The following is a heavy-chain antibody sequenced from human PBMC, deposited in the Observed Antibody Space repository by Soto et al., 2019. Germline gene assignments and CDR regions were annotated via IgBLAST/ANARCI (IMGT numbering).Heavy chain of an antibody. CDR2: IIPIFGTA. CDR1: VGTISSYA. Sequence: SVKVSCKASVGTISSYASSWVRQAPGQGLEWMGGIIPIFGTANYAQKFQGRVTITADESTSTAYMELSSLRSEDTAVYYCASARDAWSYYDSSGYLFDYRGQGTLVTVSS. CDR3: ASARDAWSYYDSSGYLFDY. D-gene: IGHD3-22*01. V-gene: IGHV1-69*13. J-gene: IGHJ4*02.